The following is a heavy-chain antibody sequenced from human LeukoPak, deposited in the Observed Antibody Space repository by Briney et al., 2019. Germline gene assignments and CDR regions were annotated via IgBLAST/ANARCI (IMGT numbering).Heavy chain of an antibody. J-gene: IGHJ4*02. CDR2: ISGSGGNT. CDR1: GFTFSSYA. Sequence: PGGSLRLSCAASGFTFSSYAMSWVRQAPGKGLEWVSAISGSGGNTYYADFVRGRFTISRDNSKNTLYLQVNSLRAEDTAVYYCARGGATVTDFDYWGQGTLVTVSS. D-gene: IGHD4-17*01. V-gene: IGHV3-23*01. CDR3: ARGGATVTDFDY.